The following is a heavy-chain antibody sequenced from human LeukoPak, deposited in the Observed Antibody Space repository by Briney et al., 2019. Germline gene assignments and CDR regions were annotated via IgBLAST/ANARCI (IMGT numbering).Heavy chain of an antibody. D-gene: IGHD6-13*01. V-gene: IGHV4-34*01. CDR2: INHSGST. Sequence: PSETLSLTCAVYGGSFSGYYWSWIRQPPGKGLEWIGEINHSGSTNYNPSLKSRVTISVDTSKNQFSLKLSSVTAADTAVYYCAGVKGYSSSQRVYYFDYWGQGTLVTVSS. CDR3: AGVKGYSSSQRVYYFDY. J-gene: IGHJ4*02. CDR1: GGSFSGYY.